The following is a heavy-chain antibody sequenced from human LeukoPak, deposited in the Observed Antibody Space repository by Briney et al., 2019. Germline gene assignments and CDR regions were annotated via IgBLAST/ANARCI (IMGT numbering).Heavy chain of an antibody. V-gene: IGHV1-46*01. CDR3: ASEKLRYFPY. CDR2: INPSGGST. J-gene: IGHJ4*02. D-gene: IGHD3-9*01. Sequence: GASVNVSCKASGYTFTSYYMHWVRQAPGQGLEWMGIINPSGGSTSYAQKFQGRVTMTRDTSTSTVYMELSSPRSEDTAVYYCASEKLRYFPYWGLGTLVTVSS. CDR1: GYTFTSYY.